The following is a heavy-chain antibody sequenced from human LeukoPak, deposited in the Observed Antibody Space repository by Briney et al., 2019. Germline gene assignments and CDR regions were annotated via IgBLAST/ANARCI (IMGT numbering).Heavy chain of an antibody. D-gene: IGHD1-26*01. CDR1: GYNFTAYW. V-gene: IGHV5-51*01. CDR2: IYPGDSDT. J-gene: IGHJ4*02. CDR3: ARRASYPYYFDY. Sequence: NAGESLKISCKCSGYNFTAYWIGWVRQMPGKGLEWMGIIYPGDSDTRYSPSFQGQVTISGDKSINTAYLQWSSLKASDTAMYYCARRASYPYYFDYWGQGTLVTVSS.